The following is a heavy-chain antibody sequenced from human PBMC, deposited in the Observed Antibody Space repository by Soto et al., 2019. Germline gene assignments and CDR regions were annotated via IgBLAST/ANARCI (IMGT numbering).Heavy chain of an antibody. CDR2: ISYDGGNK. CDR1: GFTFSSYA. Sequence: GGSLRLSCAASGFTFSSYAMHWVRQAPGKGLEWVAVISYDGGNKYYADSVKGRFTISRDNSKNTLYLQMNSLRAEDTAVYYCARLSPDSTYFDYWGQGTLVTVSS. J-gene: IGHJ4*02. CDR3: ARLSPDSTYFDY. D-gene: IGHD3-22*01. V-gene: IGHV3-30-3*01.